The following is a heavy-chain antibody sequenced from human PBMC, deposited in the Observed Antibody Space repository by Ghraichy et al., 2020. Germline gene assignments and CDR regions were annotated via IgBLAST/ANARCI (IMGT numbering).Heavy chain of an antibody. CDR3: ARPGSTTTGDFDY. V-gene: IGHV4-39*02. CDR2: IYYSGNT. Sequence: SETLSLTCTVSGGSIGSSSYYWGWIRQPPGKGLEWIGSIYYSGNTYYNPSLKSRVTLSVDTYKNHFSLRLSSVTAADTAVYYCARPGSTTTGDFDYWGQGTLVTVSS. D-gene: IGHD5/OR15-5a*01. J-gene: IGHJ4*02. CDR1: GGSIGSSSYY.